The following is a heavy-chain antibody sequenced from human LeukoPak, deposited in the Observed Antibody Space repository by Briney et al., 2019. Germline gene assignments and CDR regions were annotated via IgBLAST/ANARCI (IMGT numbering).Heavy chain of an antibody. CDR1: GASISTSY. CDR2: IHYSGDI. CDR3: ARVGCSGGSCYPDS. V-gene: IGHV4-59*01. D-gene: IGHD2-15*01. Sequence: PSETLSLTCTVSGASISTSYWYWIRQPPGKGLEWIGYIHYSGDINYNPSLKSRVTISAYTSKNQLSLKLSSVTAADTAVYYCARVGCSGGSCYPDSWGKGTLVTVSS. J-gene: IGHJ4*02.